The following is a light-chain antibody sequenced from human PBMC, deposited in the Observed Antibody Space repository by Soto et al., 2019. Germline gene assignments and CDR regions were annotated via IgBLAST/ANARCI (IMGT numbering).Light chain of an antibody. Sequence: ETELTQSPGTLSLSPGEGATLSCRASQGVGGSYLAWYQQKPGQAPRLLIHGASSRATGIPDRFSGSASGTDFTLTVSRLEPEDFAVYYCQQYGRLPFTFGQGTKLEIK. V-gene: IGKV3-20*01. CDR1: QGVGGSY. CDR2: GAS. CDR3: QQYGRLPFT. J-gene: IGKJ2*01.